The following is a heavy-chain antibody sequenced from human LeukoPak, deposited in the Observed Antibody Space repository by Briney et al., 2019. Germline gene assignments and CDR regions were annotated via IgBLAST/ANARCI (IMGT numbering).Heavy chain of an antibody. CDR2: ISYDGSNK. V-gene: IGHV3-30*04. CDR3: ARDQGGIQLWFRY. D-gene: IGHD5-18*01. CDR1: GFTFGSYA. J-gene: IGHJ4*02. Sequence: GGSLRLSCAASGFTFGSYAMHWVRQAPGKRLEWVAVISYDGSNKYYADSVKGRFTISRDNSKNTLYLQMNSLRAEDTAVYYCARDQGGIQLWFRYWGQGTLVTVSS.